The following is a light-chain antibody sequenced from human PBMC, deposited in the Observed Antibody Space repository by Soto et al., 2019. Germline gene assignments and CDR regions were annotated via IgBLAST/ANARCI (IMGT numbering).Light chain of an antibody. J-gene: IGLJ2*01. CDR3: SSYRSSSSPHVV. CDR2: NVN. V-gene: IGLV2-14*01. Sequence: QSALTQPASVSGSPGQSITISCTGTSSDVGDYNYVSWYQQHPGKAPKLMIYNVNYRPSGVSNRFSGSKSGNTASLTISGLQAEDEGDYHSSSYRSSSSPHVVFGGGTKLTVL. CDR1: SSDVGDYNY.